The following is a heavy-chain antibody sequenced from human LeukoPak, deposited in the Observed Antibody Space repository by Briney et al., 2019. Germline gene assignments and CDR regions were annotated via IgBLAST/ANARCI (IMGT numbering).Heavy chain of an antibody. J-gene: IGHJ6*02. D-gene: IGHD1-26*01. V-gene: IGHV3-30*02. CDR3: ARDWVVGAADYYYGMDV. CDR2: IRYDGSNK. Sequence: GGSLRLSCAASGFTFSSYGMRWVRQAPGKGLEWVAFIRYDGSNKYYADSVKGRFTISRDNSKNTLYLQMNSLRAEDTAVYYCARDWVVGAADYYYGMDVWGQGTTVTVSS. CDR1: GFTFSSYG.